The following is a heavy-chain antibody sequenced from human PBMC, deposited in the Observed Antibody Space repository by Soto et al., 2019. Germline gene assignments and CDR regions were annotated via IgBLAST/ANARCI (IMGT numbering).Heavy chain of an antibody. V-gene: IGHV4-30-4*01. CDR1: GGSISSGDYY. CDR3: ARVVYGNSKRFLARWFDP. J-gene: IGHJ5*02. Sequence: PSETLSLTCTVSGGSISSGDYYWSWIRQPPGKGLEWLGYIYYSGSTYYNPSLKSRVTISVDTSKNQFSLKLSSVTAADTAVYYCARVVYGNSKRFLARWFDPWGQGTLVTVSS. D-gene: IGHD3-3*01. CDR2: IYYSGST.